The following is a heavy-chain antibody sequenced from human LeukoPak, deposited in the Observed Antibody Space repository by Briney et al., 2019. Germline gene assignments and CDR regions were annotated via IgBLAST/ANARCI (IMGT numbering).Heavy chain of an antibody. CDR1: GGSISSYY. V-gene: IGHV4-59*01. Sequence: KPSETLSLTCSVSGGSISSYYWSWIRQPPGKGLEWIGFVYYNGSTNYNPSLRSGVTISEDKSKNQFSLRLKYVTAADRAVYYCARDCSGGTCYNGILAGMDVWGQGTTVTVSS. D-gene: IGHD2-15*01. CDR2: VYYNGST. CDR3: ARDCSGGTCYNGILAGMDV. J-gene: IGHJ6*02.